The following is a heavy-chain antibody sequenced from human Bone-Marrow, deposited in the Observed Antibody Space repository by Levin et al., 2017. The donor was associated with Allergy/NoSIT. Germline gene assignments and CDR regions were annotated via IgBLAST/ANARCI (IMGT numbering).Heavy chain of an antibody. V-gene: IGHV1-18*01. Sequence: GESLKISCKASGYTFTSYGISWVRQAPGQGLEWMGWISAYNGNTNYAQKLQGRVTMTTDTSTSTAYMELRSLRSDDTAVYYCARDWSDYYGMDVWGQGTTVTVSS. CDR3: ARDWSDYYGMDV. J-gene: IGHJ6*02. CDR2: ISAYNGNT. CDR1: GYTFTSYG.